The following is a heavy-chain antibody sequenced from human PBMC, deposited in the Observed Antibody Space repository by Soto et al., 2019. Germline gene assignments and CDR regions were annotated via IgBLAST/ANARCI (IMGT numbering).Heavy chain of an antibody. J-gene: IGHJ4*02. D-gene: IGHD6-19*01. CDR3: ARAGSGWGVY. CDR1: GGSFSGYY. Sequence: QVQLQQWGAGLLKPSETLSLTCAVYGGSFSGYYWSWIRQPPGKGLEWIGEINHSGSTNYNPSLKSRSTISVDTSKNQFSPKLSSVTGADTAVYYCARAGSGWGVYWGQGTLVTVSS. V-gene: IGHV4-34*01. CDR2: INHSGST.